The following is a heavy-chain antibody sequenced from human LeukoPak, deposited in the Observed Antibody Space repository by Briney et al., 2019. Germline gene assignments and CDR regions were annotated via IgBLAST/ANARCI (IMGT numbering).Heavy chain of an antibody. J-gene: IGHJ2*01. CDR1: GFTFSSYS. CDR3: ARDWRNKYSNSWSRGEWYFDL. V-gene: IGHV3-21*01. D-gene: IGHD6-13*01. CDR2: ISSSSSYI. Sequence: GRSLRLSCAASGFTFSSYSMNWVRQAPGKGLEWVSSISSSSSYIYYADSVKGRFSISRDNARNSLYLQMNSLTAEDTAVYFCARDWRNKYSNSWSRGEWYFDLWGRGALVTVSS.